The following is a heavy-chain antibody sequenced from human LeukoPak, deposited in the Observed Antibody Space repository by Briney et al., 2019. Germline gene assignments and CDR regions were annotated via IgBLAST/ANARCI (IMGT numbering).Heavy chain of an antibody. CDR2: IYYSGST. D-gene: IGHD5-12*01. J-gene: IGHJ4*02. V-gene: IGHV4-31*03. CDR1: GRSISSGGYY. Sequence: PSQTLSLTCTVSGRSISSGGYYWSWIRQHPGKGLEWIGYIYYSGSTYYNPSLKSRVTISVDTSKNQFSLKLSSVTAADTAVYYCARDSGYDFALGYWGQGTLVTVSS. CDR3: ARDSGYDFALGY.